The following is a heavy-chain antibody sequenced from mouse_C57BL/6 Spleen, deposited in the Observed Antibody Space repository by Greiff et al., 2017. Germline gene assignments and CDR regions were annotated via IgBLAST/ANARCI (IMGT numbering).Heavy chain of an antibody. Sequence: VQLQQSGAELVRPGASVTLSCKASGYTFTDYYITWVKQRPGQGLEWIARIYPGRGNTYYKEKFKGKATLTAEKSSSPAYMQLSSLTSEDSAVYFWARTVDWYFDGWGTGTTVTVSA. V-gene: IGHV1-76*01. CDR3: ARTVDWYFDG. J-gene: IGHJ1*03. CDR1: GYTFTDYY. CDR2: IYPGRGNT.